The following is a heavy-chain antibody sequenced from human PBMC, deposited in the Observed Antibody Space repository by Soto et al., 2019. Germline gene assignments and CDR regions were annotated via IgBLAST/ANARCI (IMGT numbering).Heavy chain of an antibody. CDR1: GVAFSFYS. Sequence: VALLEAGGGLVQPGGSLRLSCEVSGVAFSFYSMSWVRQAPGKGLEWVGSISGNGATTYYAASGKGRFTFSRDNSKNTVHLQMNSLRGEDTAVYYCAKDRGGFTSGWEFFDFWGQGTLVTVSS. CDR3: AKDRGGFTSGWEFFDF. CDR2: ISGNGATT. D-gene: IGHD6-19*01. J-gene: IGHJ4*02. V-gene: IGHV3-23*01.